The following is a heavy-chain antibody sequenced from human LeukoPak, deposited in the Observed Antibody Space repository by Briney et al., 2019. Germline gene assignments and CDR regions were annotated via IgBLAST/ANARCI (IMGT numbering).Heavy chain of an antibody. D-gene: IGHD5-24*01. J-gene: IGHJ4*02. CDR1: GGSISSSSYY. CDR3: AKALEMATISPFDY. Sequence: SETLSLTCTVSGGSISSSSYYWGWICQPPGKGLEWIGSIYYSGSTYYNPSLKSRVTISVDTSKNQFSLKLSSVTAADTAVYYCAKALEMATISPFDYWAREPWSPSPQ. V-gene: IGHV4-39*01. CDR2: IYYSGST.